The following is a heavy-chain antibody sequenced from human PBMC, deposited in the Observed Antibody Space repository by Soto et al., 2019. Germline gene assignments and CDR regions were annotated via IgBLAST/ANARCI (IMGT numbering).Heavy chain of an antibody. CDR1: GYSFTSYW. V-gene: IGHV5-51*01. Sequence: GESLKISGKGSGYSFTSYWIGWVRQMPGKGLEWMGIIYPGDSDTRYSPSFQAQVTISADKSISTAYLQWRSLKASDTALYYCARHLTAFDAFDIWGQGTMVTVSS. CDR2: IYPGDSDT. J-gene: IGHJ3*02. CDR3: ARHLTAFDAFDI. D-gene: IGHD7-27*01.